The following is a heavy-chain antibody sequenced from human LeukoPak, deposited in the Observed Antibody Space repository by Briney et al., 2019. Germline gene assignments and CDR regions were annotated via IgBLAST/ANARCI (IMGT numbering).Heavy chain of an antibody. CDR2: ISYDGSNK. CDR1: GFTFSSYA. CDR3: AREQLWLPYYYYGMDV. V-gene: IGHV3-30-3*01. J-gene: IGHJ6*02. Sequence: SGGSLRLSCAASGFTFSSYAMHWVRQAPGKGLEWVAVISYDGSNKYYADSVKGRFTISRDNSKNTLYLQMNGLRAEDTAVYYCAREQLWLPYYYYGMDVWGQGTTVTVSS. D-gene: IGHD5-18*01.